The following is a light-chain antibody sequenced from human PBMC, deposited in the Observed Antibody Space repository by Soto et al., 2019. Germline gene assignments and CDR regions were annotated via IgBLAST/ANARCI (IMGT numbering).Light chain of an antibody. CDR3: SSYAGSNNLV. J-gene: IGLJ2*01. V-gene: IGLV2-8*01. CDR2: EVS. CDR1: SSDVGGYNY. Sequence: QSALTQPPSASGSPGQSVTISCTGTSSDVGGYNYVSWYQQHPGKAPKLMIHEVSKRPSGVPDRFSGSKSANTASLTVSGLQAEDEADYYCSSYAGSNNLVFGGGTKLTVL.